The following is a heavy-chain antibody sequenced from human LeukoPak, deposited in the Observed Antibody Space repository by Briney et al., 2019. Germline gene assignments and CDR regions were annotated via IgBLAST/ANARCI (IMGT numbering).Heavy chain of an antibody. CDR1: GGSFSGYY. D-gene: IGHD3-22*01. J-gene: IGHJ4*02. CDR3: ARDTRSYDTSGYYYFDY. CDR2: IYSDGTT. V-gene: IGHV4-59*01. Sequence: SETLSLTCAVYGGSFSGYYWSWIRQAPGKGLEWIGYIYSDGTTSYSPSLRSRVTISIDTSRNQFSLKLSSVTAADAAVYYCARDTRSYDTSGYYYFDYWGQGALVTVSS.